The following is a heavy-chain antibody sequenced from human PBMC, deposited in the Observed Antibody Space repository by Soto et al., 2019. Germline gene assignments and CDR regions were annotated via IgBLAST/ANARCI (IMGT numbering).Heavy chain of an antibody. CDR1: GFTFSSYA. D-gene: IGHD3-10*01. Sequence: GGSLRLSCAASGFTFSSYAMSWVRQAPGKGLEWVAAISGDGSSTYYADSVKGRFTISRDSAKNSLYLQMNDLGAEDTAVYYCAKGSSGSYPSYWGQGTLVTVSS. V-gene: IGHV3-23*01. CDR2: ISGDGSST. J-gene: IGHJ4*02. CDR3: AKGSSGSYPSY.